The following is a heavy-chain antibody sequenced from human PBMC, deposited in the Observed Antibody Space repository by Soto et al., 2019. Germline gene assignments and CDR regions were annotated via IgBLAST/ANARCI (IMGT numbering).Heavy chain of an antibody. Sequence: ASVKVSCKASGGTFSSYAISWVRQAPGQGLEWMGGIIPIFGTANYAQKFQGRVTITADESTSTAYMELSSLRSEDTAVYYCARDLKGGNWIREYYYGMDVWGQGTTVTVSS. CDR1: GGTFSSYA. V-gene: IGHV1-69*13. J-gene: IGHJ6*02. CDR2: IIPIFGTA. D-gene: IGHD1-1*01. CDR3: ARDLKGGNWIREYYYGMDV.